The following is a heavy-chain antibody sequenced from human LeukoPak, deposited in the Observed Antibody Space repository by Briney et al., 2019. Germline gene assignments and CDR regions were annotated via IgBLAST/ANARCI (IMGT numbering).Heavy chain of an antibody. D-gene: IGHD1-7*01. Sequence: GESLKISCKGSGYSFTDYRIGWVRQMAGKGLEWMCIISPRDSDTRYSPSFQGQVTISADRSISTAYLQWSSLKASDTAIYYCARHIVTGTSSFYAFDLWGQGTMVTVSS. CDR3: ARHIVTGTSSFYAFDL. J-gene: IGHJ3*01. CDR1: GYSFTDYR. CDR2: ISPRDSDT. V-gene: IGHV5-51*01.